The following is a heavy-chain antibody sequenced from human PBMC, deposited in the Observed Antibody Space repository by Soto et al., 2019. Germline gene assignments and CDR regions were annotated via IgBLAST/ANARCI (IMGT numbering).Heavy chain of an antibody. CDR2: IIPIFDAP. D-gene: IGHD3-16*01. CDR3: TRAIGSGGVMGGFDY. J-gene: IGHJ4*02. CDR1: GGSFNMYA. V-gene: IGHV1-69*01. Sequence: QVELVQSGAQVKKPGSAVKVSCKASGGSFNMYAMNWVRQAPGHGLEWMGGIIPIFDAPRYSEQFQGRVTITVDEYTSTAYMELSSLRSDDTAIYYCTRAIGSGGVMGGFDYWGQGNMVTVSS.